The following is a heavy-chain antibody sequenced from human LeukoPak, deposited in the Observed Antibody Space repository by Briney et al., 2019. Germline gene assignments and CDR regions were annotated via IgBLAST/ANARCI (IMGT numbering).Heavy chain of an antibody. D-gene: IGHD5-18*01. CDR3: AREIVDTAMASTFDY. CDR1: GGSFSGYY. J-gene: IGHJ4*02. CDR2: INHSGST. V-gene: IGHV4-34*01. Sequence: SETLSLTCAVYGGSFSGYYWSWIRQPPGKGLEWIGEINHSGSTNYNPSLKSRVTISVDTSKNQFSPKLSSVTAADTAVYYCAREIVDTAMASTFDYWGQGTLVTVSS.